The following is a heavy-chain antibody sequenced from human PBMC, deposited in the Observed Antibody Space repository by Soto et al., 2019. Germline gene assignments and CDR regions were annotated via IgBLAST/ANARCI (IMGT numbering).Heavy chain of an antibody. V-gene: IGHV3-53*01. CDR1: GLTVSSSY. J-gene: IGHJ4*02. Sequence: GSLRLSCAASGLTVSSSYMSWVRQAPGKGLQWVSVIYSAGSTYYANSVKGRFTISRDISTNMVYLQMSSLTDEDTAVYYCARDLDASGSYYTDYWGQGTLVTVSS. D-gene: IGHD3-10*01. CDR2: IYSAGST. CDR3: ARDLDASGSYYTDY.